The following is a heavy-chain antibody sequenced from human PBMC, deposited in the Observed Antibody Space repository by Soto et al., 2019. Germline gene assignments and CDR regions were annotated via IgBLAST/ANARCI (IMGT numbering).Heavy chain of an antibody. CDR3: AREYSYSYPA. CDR2: IGVSGTST. J-gene: IGHJ1*01. Sequence: GGSLRLSCAASGFTFSTYAMNWVRQAPGKGLEWVSAIGVSGTSTYYADSAKGRFTISRDNSKNTLYLQMSSLRAEDTAMYYCAREYSYSYPAWGQGTLVTVSS. D-gene: IGHD2-21*01. CDR1: GFTFSTYA. V-gene: IGHV3-23*01.